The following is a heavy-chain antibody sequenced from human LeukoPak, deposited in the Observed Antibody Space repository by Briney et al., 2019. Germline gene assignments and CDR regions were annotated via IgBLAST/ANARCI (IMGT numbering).Heavy chain of an antibody. V-gene: IGHV4-30-4*01. J-gene: IGHJ4*02. Sequence: SETLSLTCTVSGGSISSGDYYWSWLRQPPGTGLEWIGYIYYSGSSYYNPSLKSRVTISVDTSKNQFSLKLSSVTAADTAVYYCARQGYGDYVRDFDYWGQGTLVTVSS. CDR2: IYYSGSS. CDR1: GGSISSGDYY. D-gene: IGHD4-17*01. CDR3: ARQGYGDYVRDFDY.